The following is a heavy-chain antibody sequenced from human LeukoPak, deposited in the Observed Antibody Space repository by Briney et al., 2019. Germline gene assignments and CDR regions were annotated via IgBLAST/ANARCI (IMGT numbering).Heavy chain of an antibody. V-gene: IGHV1-2*02. D-gene: IGHD2-2*01. CDR2: INPNSGGT. CDR1: GYTFTGYY. CDR3: ARGVVPAAGPWFDP. J-gene: IGHJ5*02. Sequence: GASVKVSCKASGYTFTGYYMHWVRQAPGQGLEWMGWINPNSGGTNYAQKFQGRVTMTRDTSISTAYMELSRLRSDDTAVYYCARGVVPAAGPWFDPWGQGTLVTVSS.